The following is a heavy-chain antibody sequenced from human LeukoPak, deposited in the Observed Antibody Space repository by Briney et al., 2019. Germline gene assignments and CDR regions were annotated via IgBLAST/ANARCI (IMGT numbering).Heavy chain of an antibody. CDR3: AKEARGFSVPYYFDY. D-gene: IGHD3-10*01. CDR2: ISGSGGST. J-gene: IGHJ4*02. Sequence: EGSLRLSCAASGFTFSSYAMSWVRQAPGKGLEWVSAISGSGGSTYYTDSVKGRFTISRDNSKNTLYLQMNSLRAEDTAVYYCAKEARGFSVPYYFDYWGQGTLVTVSS. CDR1: GFTFSSYA. V-gene: IGHV3-23*01.